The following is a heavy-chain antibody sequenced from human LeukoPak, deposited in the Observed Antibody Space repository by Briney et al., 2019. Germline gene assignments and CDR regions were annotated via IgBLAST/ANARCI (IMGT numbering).Heavy chain of an antibody. CDR3: ARVLGYVDV. D-gene: IGHD5-18*01. Sequence: GGSLRLSCAASGFTFDDYAMHWVRQAPGKGLEWVSGINWNSGTIGYADSVKGRFTISRDNAKNSLYLQMNSLRAEDTAVYYCARVLGYVDVWGQGTTVTVSS. J-gene: IGHJ6*02. CDR2: INWNSGTI. V-gene: IGHV3-9*01. CDR1: GFTFDDYA.